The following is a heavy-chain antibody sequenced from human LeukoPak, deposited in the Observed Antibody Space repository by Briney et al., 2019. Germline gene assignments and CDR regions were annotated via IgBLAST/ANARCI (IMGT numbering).Heavy chain of an antibody. D-gene: IGHD6-13*01. CDR1: GFTFSSYG. CDR3: VRETRESVAAAATTTRDWYFDL. V-gene: IGHV3-NL1*01. Sequence: GGSLRLSCAASGFTFSSYGMHWVRQAPGKGLEWVSIIYNSGKTFYADTVKGRFTISRDNSKNTLSLQMNSLRAEDTAVYYCVRETRESVAAAATTTRDWYFDLWGRGTLVTVSS. J-gene: IGHJ2*01. CDR2: IYNSGKT.